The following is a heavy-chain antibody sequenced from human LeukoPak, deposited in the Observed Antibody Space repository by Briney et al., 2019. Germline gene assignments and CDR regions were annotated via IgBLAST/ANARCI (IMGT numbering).Heavy chain of an antibody. CDR1: GYTFTDYY. D-gene: IGHD2-2*01. CDR3: ARQYCSSSNCYESDNWFDP. J-gene: IGHJ5*02. V-gene: IGHV1-2*02. Sequence: GASVKVSCKASGYTFTDYYIHWVRQAPGQGLEWMGWINPDSDVTNYVQDFQGRVTMTRDKSTGIAHMELSRLTSDDTAVYYCARQYCSSSNCYESDNWFDPWGQGTLVTVSS. CDR2: INPDSDVT.